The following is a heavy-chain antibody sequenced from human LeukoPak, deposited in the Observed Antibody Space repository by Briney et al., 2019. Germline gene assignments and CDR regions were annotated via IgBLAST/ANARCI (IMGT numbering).Heavy chain of an antibody. D-gene: IGHD3-10*01. Sequence: VASVKVSCKTSGYSFNIHHVHWVRQAPGQGLEWMGINFFHDGTTSNTQKFPGRLTMTRDTSTSTVYMELSSLRSEDTAVYYCARDSGNYHYDMDVWGQGTTVIVSS. V-gene: IGHV1-46*02. CDR2: NFFHDGTT. CDR3: ARDSGNYHYDMDV. CDR1: GYSFNIHH. J-gene: IGHJ6*02.